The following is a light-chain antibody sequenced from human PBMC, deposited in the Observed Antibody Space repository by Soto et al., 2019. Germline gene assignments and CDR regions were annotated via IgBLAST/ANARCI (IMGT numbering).Light chain of an antibody. Sequence: DIQMTQSPSSLSASVGDRVAITCRASQGISNYLAWYQQKPGKVPKLLIYAASTLQSGVPSRFSGSGSGTDFPLTICSLQPEVVATYYCQKYNSAPFTFGPGKKLYIK. J-gene: IGKJ3*01. V-gene: IGKV1-27*01. CDR3: QKYNSAPFT. CDR2: AAS. CDR1: QGISNY.